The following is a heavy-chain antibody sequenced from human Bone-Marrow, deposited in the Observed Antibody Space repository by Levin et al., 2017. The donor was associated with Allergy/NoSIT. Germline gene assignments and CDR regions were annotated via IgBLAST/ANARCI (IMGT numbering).Heavy chain of an antibody. CDR3: ARQVGNNMWYFDY. J-gene: IGHJ4*02. CDR1: GGSITSGSLSSASYH. D-gene: IGHD2-2*01. V-gene: IGHV4-39*01. CDR2: IFYNGMT. Sequence: SQTLSLTCTVSGGSITSGSLSSASYHWGWIRQPPGKGLEWIGSIFYNGMTYYNPSLKSRVTISVDTSKIQFSLKLSSVTAADMAVYYCARQVGNNMWYFDYWDQGTLVTVSS.